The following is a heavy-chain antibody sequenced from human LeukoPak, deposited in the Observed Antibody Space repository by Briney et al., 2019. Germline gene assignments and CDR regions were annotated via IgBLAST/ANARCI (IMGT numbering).Heavy chain of an antibody. J-gene: IGHJ6*02. V-gene: IGHV4-59*11. CDR3: ARINDFWSGPTLDV. D-gene: IGHD3-3*01. CDR1: GGSISSHY. CDR2: VENYGRT. Sequence: PSETLSLTCTVSGGSISSHYWSWIRQPPGKGLEWIGYVENYGRTECIPSLQSRVTLSVDTSKNQFSLKLNSVTAADTAVYFCARINDFWSGPTLDVWGQGTTVTVSS.